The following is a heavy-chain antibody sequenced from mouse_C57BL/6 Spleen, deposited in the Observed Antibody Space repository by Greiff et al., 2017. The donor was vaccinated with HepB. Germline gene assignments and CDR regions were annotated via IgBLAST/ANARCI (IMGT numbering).Heavy chain of an antibody. D-gene: IGHD2-5*01. CDR1: GYTFTDYN. CDR3: ARNPFYSNYLRYFDV. Sequence: EVQLQQSGPELVKPGASVKIPCKASGYTFTDYNMDWVKQSHGKSLEWIGDINPNNGGTIYNQKFKGKATLTVDKSSSTAYMELRSLTSEDTAVYYCARNPFYSNYLRYFDVWGTGTTVTVSS. CDR2: INPNNGGT. J-gene: IGHJ1*03. V-gene: IGHV1-18*01.